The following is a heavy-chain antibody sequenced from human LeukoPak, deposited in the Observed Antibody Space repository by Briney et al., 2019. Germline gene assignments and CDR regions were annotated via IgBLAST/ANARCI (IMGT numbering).Heavy chain of an antibody. CDR1: GYTFASYG. J-gene: IGHJ4*02. CDR2: ISAYNGNT. CDR3: ARDPPYYDSSGYYAF. Sequence: ASVKVSCKASGYTFASYGISWVRQAPGQGLEWMGWISAYNGNTNYAQKLQGRVTMTTDTSTTTAYMEPRSLRSDDTAVYYCARDPPYYDSSGYYAFWGQGTLVTVSS. V-gene: IGHV1-18*01. D-gene: IGHD3-22*01.